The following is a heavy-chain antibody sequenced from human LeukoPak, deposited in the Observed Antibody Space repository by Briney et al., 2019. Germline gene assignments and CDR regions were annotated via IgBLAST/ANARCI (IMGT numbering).Heavy chain of an antibody. CDR2: IYYSGST. Sequence: PSETLSLTCTVSGGSISSGGYYWSWIRQHPGKGLEGIGYIYYSGSTYYNPSLKSRVTISVDTSKNQFSLKLSSVTAADTAVYYCARGHTMVRGVSSSAPFDYWGQGTLVTVSS. V-gene: IGHV4-31*03. CDR1: GGSISSGGYY. D-gene: IGHD3-10*01. J-gene: IGHJ4*02. CDR3: ARGHTMVRGVSSSAPFDY.